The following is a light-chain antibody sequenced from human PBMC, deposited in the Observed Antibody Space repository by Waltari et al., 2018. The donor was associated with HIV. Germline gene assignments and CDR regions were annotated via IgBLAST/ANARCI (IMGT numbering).Light chain of an antibody. CDR1: SSNIGCNH. Sequence: QSLLPQPPSASVLPGQRVTISCPGSSSNIGCNHVYWSQQPPGTAPKHLIYRNNQRPSGVPDRFSGSKSGTSASLAISGLRSEDEADYYCAGWDDSLSAWVFGGGTKLTVL. CDR3: AGWDDSLSAWV. V-gene: IGLV1-47*01. CDR2: RNN. J-gene: IGLJ3*02.